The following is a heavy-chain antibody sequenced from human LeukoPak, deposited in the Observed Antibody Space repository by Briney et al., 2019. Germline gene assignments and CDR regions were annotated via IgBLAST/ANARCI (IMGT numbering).Heavy chain of an antibody. D-gene: IGHD1-1*01. CDR1: GGSFSGYY. Sequence: KPSETLSLTCAVYGGSFSGYYWSWIRQPPGKGLEWIGEINHSGSTNYNPSLKSRVTISVDTSKNQFSLKLSSVTAADTAVYYCARQDWNDGWDRFDYWGQGTLVTVSS. V-gene: IGHV4-34*01. J-gene: IGHJ4*02. CDR2: INHSGST. CDR3: ARQDWNDGWDRFDY.